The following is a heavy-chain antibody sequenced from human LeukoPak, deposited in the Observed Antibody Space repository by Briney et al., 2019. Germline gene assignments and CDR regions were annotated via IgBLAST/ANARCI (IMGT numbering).Heavy chain of an antibody. Sequence: PGGSLRLSCAPSGFTFSTYGMSWVRQAPGKGLVWVSRINSAGSSTTYADSVKGRFTISRDNAKSTLYLQMNSLRVEDTAVYYCTPRSAFDIWGQGTMVIVSS. CDR2: INSAGSST. V-gene: IGHV3-74*01. CDR1: GFTFSTYG. J-gene: IGHJ3*02. CDR3: TPRSAFDI.